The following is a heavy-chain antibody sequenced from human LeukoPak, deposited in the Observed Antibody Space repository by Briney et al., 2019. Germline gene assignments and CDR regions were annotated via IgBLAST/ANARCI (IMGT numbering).Heavy chain of an antibody. D-gene: IGHD6-13*01. CDR1: GFTFSSYD. V-gene: IGHV3-30*18. Sequence: AGGSLRLSCAASGFTFSSYDMHWVRQAPGRGLEGVAIILSDGNDKYYADSVKGRFTISRDNSKDTLDLQMNSLRAEDTAVYYCAKDRTSTWSWDYWGQGTLVIVSS. CDR2: ILSDGNDK. CDR3: AKDRTSTWSWDY. J-gene: IGHJ4*02.